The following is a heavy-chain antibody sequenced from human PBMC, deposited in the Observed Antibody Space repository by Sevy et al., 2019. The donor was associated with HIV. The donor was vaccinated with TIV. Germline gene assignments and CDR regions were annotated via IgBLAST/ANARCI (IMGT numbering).Heavy chain of an antibody. Sequence: ASVKVSCKASGYTFTGYYMHWVRQAPGQGLEWMGWINPNSGGTNSAQKFQGRVTMTRDTSISTAYMELSRLRSDDTAVYYCARDPTGAAAAMSWFDPWGQGTLVTVSS. D-gene: IGHD2-2*01. CDR3: ARDPTGAAAAMSWFDP. J-gene: IGHJ5*02. CDR1: GYTFTGYY. V-gene: IGHV1-2*02. CDR2: INPNSGGT.